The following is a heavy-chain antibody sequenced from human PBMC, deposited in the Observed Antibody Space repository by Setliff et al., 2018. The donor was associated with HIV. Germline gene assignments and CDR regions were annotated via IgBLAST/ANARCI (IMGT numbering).Heavy chain of an antibody. CDR2: INAGNGNT. J-gene: IGHJ4*02. CDR3: ARDHPGIAY. V-gene: IGHV1-3*01. Sequence: ASVKVSCKASGYTFTNYAMHWVRQAPGQRLEWMGWINAGNGNTKYSQKFQGRVTITRDTSASTVYMELSSLRSEDTAMYYCARDHPGIAYWGQGTMVTVSS. CDR1: GYTFTNYA.